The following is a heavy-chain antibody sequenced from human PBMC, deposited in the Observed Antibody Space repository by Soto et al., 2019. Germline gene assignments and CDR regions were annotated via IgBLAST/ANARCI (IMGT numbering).Heavy chain of an antibody. CDR3: ARDPLSSFAMDV. CDR2: IIPAFGKT. Sequence: QVQLVQSGAEVKKPGSSVKVSCKASGDTFTSYAVSWVRQAPGQGLEWMGKIIPAFGKTYYAQKFQGRLTIPADDSTSTAYMELSSLVSADTAVYYCARDPLSSFAMDVWGQGTTVIVSS. J-gene: IGHJ6*02. V-gene: IGHV1-69*18. CDR1: GDTFTSYA. D-gene: IGHD3-10*02.